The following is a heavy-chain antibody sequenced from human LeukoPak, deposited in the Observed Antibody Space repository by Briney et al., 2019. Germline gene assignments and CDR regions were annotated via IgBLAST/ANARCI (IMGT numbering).Heavy chain of an antibody. CDR1: GFTFSNYG. V-gene: IGHV3-33*01. J-gene: IGHJ4*02. CDR2: IWYDGSNQ. Sequence: PGGSLRLSCAASGFTFSNYGMHWVRQVPGKGLEWVAVIWYDGSNQYYADSVKGRFTISRDNSKNTLYLQMNSLRSEDTAVYYCAREEDGSSTSMPPGYFDYWGQGTLVTVSS. D-gene: IGHD2-2*01. CDR3: AREEDGSSTSMPPGYFDY.